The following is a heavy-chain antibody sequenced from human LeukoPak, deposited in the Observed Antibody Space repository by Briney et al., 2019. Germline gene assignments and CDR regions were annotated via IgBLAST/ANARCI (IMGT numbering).Heavy chain of an antibody. J-gene: IGHJ4*02. Sequence: SETLSLTCTVSGYSISSGYYWGWIRQPPGKGLEWSGSIYHSGSTYYNPSLKSRVTISVDTSKNQFSLKLSSVPAAHTGVYYCARVSQGAAIQLWSFDYWGQGTLVTVSS. D-gene: IGHD5-18*01. CDR1: GYSISSGYY. CDR3: ARVSQGAAIQLWSFDY. CDR2: IYHSGST. V-gene: IGHV4-38-2*02.